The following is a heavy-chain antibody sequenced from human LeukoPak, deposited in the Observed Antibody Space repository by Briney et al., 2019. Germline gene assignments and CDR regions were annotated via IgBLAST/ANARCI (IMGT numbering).Heavy chain of an antibody. CDR3: AQDLILGASNFDY. D-gene: IGHD1-26*01. CDR1: GFTFSSYA. Sequence: GGSLRLSCAASGFTFSSYAMSWVRQAPGKRLEWVSAISGSGGSTYYADSVKGRFTISRDNSKNTLYLQMNSLRAEDTAVYYCAQDLILGASNFDYWGQGTLVTVSS. J-gene: IGHJ4*02. CDR2: ISGSGGST. V-gene: IGHV3-23*01.